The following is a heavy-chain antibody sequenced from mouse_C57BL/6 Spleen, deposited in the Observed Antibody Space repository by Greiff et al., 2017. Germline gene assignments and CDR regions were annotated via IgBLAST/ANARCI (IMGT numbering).Heavy chain of an antibody. CDR2: INPSTGGT. D-gene: IGHD1-1*01. CDR1: GYSFTGYY. CDR3: AEGPYYYGSSRDWYFDV. J-gene: IGHJ1*03. V-gene: IGHV1-43*01. Sequence: VQLQQSGPELVKPGASVKISCKASGYSFTGYYMHWVKQSSEKSLEWIGEINPSTGGTSYNQKFKGKATLTVDKSSSTAYMQLKSLTSEDSAVYYCAEGPYYYGSSRDWYFDVWGTGTTVTVSS.